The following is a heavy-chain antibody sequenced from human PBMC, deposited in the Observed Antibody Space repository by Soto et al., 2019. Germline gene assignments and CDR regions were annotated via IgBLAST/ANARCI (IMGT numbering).Heavy chain of an antibody. CDR1: GGSISSYF. V-gene: IGHV4-59*01. CDR2: ISYGGST. Sequence: SETLSLTCGVSGGSISSYFWSWIRQPPGRGLEWIGYISYGGSTNYNPSLQSRVTISVDTSRNQFSLKLSSVTAADTAVYHCARVAFGSYSSSFHLDYWGQGALVNVSS. CDR3: ARVAFGSYSSSFHLDY. J-gene: IGHJ4*02. D-gene: IGHD6-13*01.